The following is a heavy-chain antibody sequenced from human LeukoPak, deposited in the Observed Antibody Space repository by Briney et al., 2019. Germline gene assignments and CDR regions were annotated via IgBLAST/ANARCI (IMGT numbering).Heavy chain of an antibody. CDR2: ISAYNGNT. Sequence: ASVKVSCKASGYTFTSNGISWVRQAPGQGLEWMGWISAYNGNTNYERKLQGRVTMTTDTSTSTAYMELRSLRSDDTAVYYCASLKNSYDSSGYLVTDAFDIWGQGTMVTVSS. CDR1: GYTFTSNG. CDR3: ASLKNSYDSSGYLVTDAFDI. J-gene: IGHJ3*02. D-gene: IGHD3-22*01. V-gene: IGHV1-18*01.